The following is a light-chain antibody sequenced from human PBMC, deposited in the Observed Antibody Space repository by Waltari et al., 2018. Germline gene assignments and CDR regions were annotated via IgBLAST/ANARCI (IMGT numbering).Light chain of an antibody. CDR3: QVYNKWPPWT. J-gene: IGKJ1*01. CDR2: AAS. CDR1: QSVSSK. V-gene: IGKV3-15*01. Sequence: EIVMTQSPATLSVSPGERATLSCRASQSVSSKLAWYQQKPGQAPRLLIYAASTRATGIPARVSGSGSGTEFTLTISSLQSEDFAVYYCQVYNKWPPWTFGQGTKVEMK.